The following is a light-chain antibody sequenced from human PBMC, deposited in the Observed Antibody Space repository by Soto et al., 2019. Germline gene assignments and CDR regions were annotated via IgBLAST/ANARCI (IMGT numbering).Light chain of an antibody. J-gene: IGKJ1*01. CDR2: GAA. Sequence: EIVMTQSPATLSVSPGERATLSCRASQSVSSSLAWYQQKPGQAPRRLISGAASRATGSPARFSGSGSGTEFTLTISSLQSEDFSVYYYQQHNNWPPWTFGQGTKVEIK. CDR1: QSVSSS. V-gene: IGKV3-15*01. CDR3: QQHNNWPPWT.